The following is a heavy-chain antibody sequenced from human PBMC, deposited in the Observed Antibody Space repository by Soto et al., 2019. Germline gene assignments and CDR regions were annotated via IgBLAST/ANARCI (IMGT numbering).Heavy chain of an antibody. V-gene: IGHV4-61*08. J-gene: IGHJ6*02. CDR1: GGSISSGGYY. Sequence: SETLSLTCTVSGGSISSGGYYWSWIRQHPGKGLEWIGYIYYSGSTNYNPSLKSRVTISVDTSKNQFPLKLSSVTAADTAVYYCARGRIAAAGRGGYYYGMDVWGQGTTVTVSS. D-gene: IGHD6-13*01. CDR2: IYYSGST. CDR3: ARGRIAAAGRGGYYYGMDV.